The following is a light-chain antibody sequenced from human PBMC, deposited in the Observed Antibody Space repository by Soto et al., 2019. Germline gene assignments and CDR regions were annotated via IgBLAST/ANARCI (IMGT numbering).Light chain of an antibody. J-gene: IGKJ1*01. Sequence: EIVLTQSPGTLSLSPGKRATLSCRASQSINGNFLVWYQQQLGQAPRLLIFAASSRATGIPDRFSGSGSGTDFTLTISRLEPEDFALYFCQQNSSSRSWTFGQGTKVEI. CDR2: AAS. V-gene: IGKV3-20*01. CDR3: QQNSSSRSWT. CDR1: QSINGNF.